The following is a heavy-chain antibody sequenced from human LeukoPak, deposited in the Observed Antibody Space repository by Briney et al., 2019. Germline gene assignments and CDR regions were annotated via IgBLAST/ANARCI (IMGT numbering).Heavy chain of an antibody. Sequence: GGSLRLSCAASGFTFSSYAMHWVRQAPGKGLEWVAVISYDGSNKYYADSVKGRFTISRDNSKNTLYLQMNSLRAEGTAVYYCGREQGLTVTIDYGGQGTLVSVSS. J-gene: IGHJ4*02. CDR2: ISYDGSNK. V-gene: IGHV3-30-3*01. D-gene: IGHD4-17*01. CDR1: GFTFSSYA. CDR3: GREQGLTVTIDY.